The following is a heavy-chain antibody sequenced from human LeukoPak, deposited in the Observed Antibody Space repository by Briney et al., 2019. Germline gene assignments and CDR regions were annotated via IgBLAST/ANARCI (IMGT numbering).Heavy chain of an antibody. D-gene: IGHD1-7*01. CDR3: ARAHNWKYGTFDY. Sequence: PGGSLRLSCAASGFTFSSYAMSWVRQAPGKGLEWVSAISDSGGSDSGGNTYYADSVKGRFTISRDNAKNSLYLQMNSLRAEDTAVYYCARAHNWKYGTFDYWGQGTLVTVSS. J-gene: IGHJ4*02. CDR1: GFTFSSYA. CDR2: ISDSGGSDSGGNT. V-gene: IGHV3-23*01.